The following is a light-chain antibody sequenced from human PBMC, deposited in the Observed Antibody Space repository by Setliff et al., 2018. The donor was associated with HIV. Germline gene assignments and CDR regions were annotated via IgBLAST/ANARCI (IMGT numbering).Light chain of an antibody. CDR1: TSDIGNFNL. CDR3: CSYAGSYLDG. Sequence: QSVLTQPASVSGSPGQSITISCTGTTSDIGNFNLVSWYQQHPGKAPKLMICEVSKRPSGVSDRFSGSKSANTASLTISGLQAEDEADYYCCSYAGSYLDGFGTGTKVTVL. V-gene: IGLV2-23*02. CDR2: EVS. J-gene: IGLJ1*01.